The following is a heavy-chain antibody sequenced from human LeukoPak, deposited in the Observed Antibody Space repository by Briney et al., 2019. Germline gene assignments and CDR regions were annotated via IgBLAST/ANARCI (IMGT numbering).Heavy chain of an antibody. J-gene: IGHJ4*02. CDR1: GFTVSSNY. CDR2: IYSGGST. D-gene: IGHD5-18*01. V-gene: IGHV3-66*02. Sequence: GGSLRLSCAASGFTVSSNYRSWVRQAPGKGLEWVSVIYSGGSTYYADSVKGRFTISRDNSKNTLYLQMNSLRAEDTAVYYCAKDPRIAAMVTSYFDYWGQGTLVTVSS. CDR3: AKDPRIAAMVTSYFDY.